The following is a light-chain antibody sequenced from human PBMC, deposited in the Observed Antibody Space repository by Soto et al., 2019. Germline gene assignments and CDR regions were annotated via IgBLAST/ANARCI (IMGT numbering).Light chain of an antibody. Sequence: DIQMTQSPSSLSASVGDTVTFTCRASQSISEYLNWYQQKPGKAPRLLIYAASNLDNGVPSRLTGSGSGTTFTLTIRSLQPEDFATYYCQQSYSFTRTFGQGTKVDIX. CDR3: QQSYSFTRT. CDR1: QSISEY. J-gene: IGKJ1*01. V-gene: IGKV1-39*01. CDR2: AAS.